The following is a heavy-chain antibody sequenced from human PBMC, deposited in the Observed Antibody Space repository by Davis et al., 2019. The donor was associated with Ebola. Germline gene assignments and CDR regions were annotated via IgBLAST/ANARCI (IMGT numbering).Heavy chain of an antibody. J-gene: IGHJ4*02. Sequence: SVKVSCKASGYTFTDYPLNWVRQAPGQGLEWMGWIIPILGIANYAQKFQGRVTITADKSTSTAYMELSSLRSEDTAVYYCARRDGYRNYFDYWGQGTLVTVSS. D-gene: IGHD5-24*01. CDR3: ARRDGYRNYFDY. CDR2: IIPILGIA. CDR1: GYTFTDYP. V-gene: IGHV1-69*10.